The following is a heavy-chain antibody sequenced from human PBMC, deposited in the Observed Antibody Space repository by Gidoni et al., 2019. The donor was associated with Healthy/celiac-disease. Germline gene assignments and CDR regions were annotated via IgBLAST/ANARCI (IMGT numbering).Heavy chain of an antibody. Sequence: QGQLQESGPGLVKPSETLSLACTGAGGAISSDYWSWIRQPPGKGLEWIGYIYYSGSTNYNPPLKSLVTISVDTSKTHFSLKLSSVTAADPAVYYCARELSGWYGLGSDWFDPWGQGTLVPVSS. CDR1: GGAISSDY. J-gene: IGHJ5*02. D-gene: IGHD6-19*01. V-gene: IGHV4-59*01. CDR3: ARELSGWYGLGSDWFDP. CDR2: IYYSGST.